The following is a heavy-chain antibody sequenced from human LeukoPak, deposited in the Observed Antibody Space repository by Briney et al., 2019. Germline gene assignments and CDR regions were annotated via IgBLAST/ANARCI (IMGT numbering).Heavy chain of an antibody. CDR1: VGTFSSYA. Sequence: ASVNVSRKASVGTFSSYAISWVRPAPGQGLEWVGGIIPIFGTANHAQKFQGRVTLTTEDSTSTAYMELSSLRSVDSAVDYCARDLIPGYSYGPPFDYWGQGNLVTVSS. CDR3: ARDLIPGYSYGPPFDY. V-gene: IGHV1-69*05. CDR2: IIPIFGTA. D-gene: IGHD5-18*01. J-gene: IGHJ4*02.